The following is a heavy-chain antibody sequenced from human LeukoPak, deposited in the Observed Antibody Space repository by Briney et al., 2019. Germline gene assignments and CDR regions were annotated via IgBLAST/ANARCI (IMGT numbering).Heavy chain of an antibody. J-gene: IGHJ5*02. D-gene: IGHD3-10*01. CDR3: AKEGTPQVSTWYDL. CDR2: ISYEGGTQ. V-gene: IGHV3-30*18. CDR1: GXTLSPYG. Sequence: GGSLRLSCAASGXTLSPYGMHWVRQAPGKGLEWAAVISYEGGTQHYADSVKGRFIISRDNPRNTLYLQMNILRTEDTAVYYCAKEGTPQVSTWYDLWGQGTQVIVSS.